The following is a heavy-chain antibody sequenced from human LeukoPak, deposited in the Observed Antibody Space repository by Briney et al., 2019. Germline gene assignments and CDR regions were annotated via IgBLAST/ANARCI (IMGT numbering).Heavy chain of an antibody. D-gene: IGHD6-13*01. CDR2: ISWNSGSI. CDR1: GFTFDDYA. J-gene: IGHJ4*02. V-gene: IGHV3-9*01. Sequence: GGSLRLSCAASGFTFDDYAMHWVRQAPGKGLEWVSGISWNSGSIGYADSVKGQFTISRDNAKNSLYLQMNSLRAEDTALYYCAKDTSYSSSWYLFDYWGQGTLVTVSS. CDR3: AKDTSYSSSWYLFDY.